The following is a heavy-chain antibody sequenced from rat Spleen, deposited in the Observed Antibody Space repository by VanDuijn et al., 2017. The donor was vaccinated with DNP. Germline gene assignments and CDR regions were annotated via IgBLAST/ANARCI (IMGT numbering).Heavy chain of an antibody. CDR1: GFTFSDYG. CDR2: ISPSGGST. V-gene: IGHV5-25*01. Sequence: EVQLVESGGGLVQPGRSMKLSCAASGFTFSDYGMAWVRQAPTRGLEWVASISPSGGSTYYRDSVKGRFTVSRDNAKSSLYLQMDSLRSEDTATYYCARRGVQLAYAMDAWGQGTSVTVSS. CDR3: ARRGVQLAYAMDA. D-gene: IGHD1-5*01. J-gene: IGHJ4*01.